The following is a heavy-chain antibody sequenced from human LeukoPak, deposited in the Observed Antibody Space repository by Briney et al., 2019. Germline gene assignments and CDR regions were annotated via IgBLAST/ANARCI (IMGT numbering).Heavy chain of an antibody. CDR2: IYHTGST. CDR3: ARLSYYYYYMDV. V-gene: IGHV4-38-2*01. D-gene: IGHD3-10*01. CDR1: GFSISSDKY. J-gene: IGHJ6*03. Sequence: PSETLSLTCAVSGFSISSDKYWGWIRQPPGKGLEWIGSIYHTGSTYYNPSLKSRVTISVDTSKNQFSLKLNSVTAADTAVYYCARLSYYYYYMDVWGRGTTVTVSS.